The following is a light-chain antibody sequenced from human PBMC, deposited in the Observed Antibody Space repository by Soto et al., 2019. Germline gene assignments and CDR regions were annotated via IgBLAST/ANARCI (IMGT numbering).Light chain of an antibody. CDR1: QGIGSW. Sequence: DIQMTQSPSSVSASVGDTVTITCRASQGIGSWLAWYQQKPGKAPTLLIYAASSLQSGVPSRFSGSGSGTDFTLTISGLQPDDFATYYCQQANSFPITFGQGTRLEIK. J-gene: IGKJ5*01. CDR3: QQANSFPIT. CDR2: AAS. V-gene: IGKV1-12*01.